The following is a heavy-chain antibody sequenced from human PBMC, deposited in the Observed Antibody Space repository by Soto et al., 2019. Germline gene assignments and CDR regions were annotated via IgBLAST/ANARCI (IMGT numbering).Heavy chain of an antibody. CDR1: GFIFSTYG. CDR2: ISYDGSNE. CDR3: TKEYIVGTTWGYFES. Sequence: VHLVESGGGLVKPGGSLRLSCAASGFIFSTYGMHWVRQVPGKGLEWVAHISYDGSNEHYADSVKGRFTVSRDNAKNTLSLQLTSLRSEDTAVYYCTKEYIVGTTWGYFESWGQGTLVTVSS. J-gene: IGHJ4*02. V-gene: IGHV3-30*18. D-gene: IGHD1-26*01.